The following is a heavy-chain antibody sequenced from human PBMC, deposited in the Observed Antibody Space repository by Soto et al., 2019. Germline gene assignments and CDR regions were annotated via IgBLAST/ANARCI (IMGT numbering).Heavy chain of an antibody. J-gene: IGHJ5*02. V-gene: IGHV1-69*05. CDR1: GGTCSSYA. CDR3: ARDRGPSSGYYPYWFDP. Sequence: GASVKVSCKASGGTCSSYAISWVRQAPGQGLEWMGGIIPIFGSTSYAQKFQGRVTMTRDTSTSTAYMELSSLRSEDTAVYYCARDRGPSSGYYPYWFDPWGQGTLVTVSS. CDR2: IIPIFGST. D-gene: IGHD3-22*01.